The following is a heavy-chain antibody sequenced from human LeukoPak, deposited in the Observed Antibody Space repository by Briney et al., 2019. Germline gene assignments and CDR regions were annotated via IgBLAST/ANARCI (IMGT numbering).Heavy chain of an antibody. CDR2: INPNSGGT. Sequence: ASVKVSCKASGYTFTGYYMHWVRQAPGQGLEWMGWINPNSGGTNYAQKFQGRVTMTRDTSISTAYMELSRLRSDDTAVYYCARRGYCSSTSCQYLDYWGQGTLVTVSS. V-gene: IGHV1-2*02. D-gene: IGHD2-2*01. J-gene: IGHJ4*02. CDR1: GYTFTGYY. CDR3: ARRGYCSSTSCQYLDY.